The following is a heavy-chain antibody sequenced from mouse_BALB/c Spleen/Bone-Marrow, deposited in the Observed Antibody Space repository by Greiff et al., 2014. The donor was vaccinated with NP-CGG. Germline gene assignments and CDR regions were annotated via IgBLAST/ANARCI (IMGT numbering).Heavy chain of an antibody. CDR3: VREGAYYGDYDWYFDV. CDR2: IWTGGGT. CDR1: GFSFTSYD. Sequence: QVQLQQSGPGLVAPSQSLSITCTVSGFSFTSYDIHWIRQPPGKGLEWLGVIWTGGGTNYNSAFMTRLSISKDNSKSQVFLKTNSLQTDDTAIYYCVREGAYYGDYDWYFDVWGAGTTVTVSS. D-gene: IGHD2-13*01. J-gene: IGHJ1*01. V-gene: IGHV2-9-2*01.